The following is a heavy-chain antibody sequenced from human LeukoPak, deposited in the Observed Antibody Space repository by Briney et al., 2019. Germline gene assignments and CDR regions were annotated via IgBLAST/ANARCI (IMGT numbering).Heavy chain of an antibody. D-gene: IGHD3-9*01. CDR2: ISATSSTI. CDR3: ARSYTYEILSGLPGY. CDR1: GFTFRSYG. Sequence: GGSLRLSCAASGFTFRSYGMSWVRQAPGKGLEWVSYISATSSTIYYADSVKGRFTISRDNAKNSLYLQMNSLRDEDTAVYYCARSYTYEILSGLPGYWGQGTLVTVSS. V-gene: IGHV3-48*02. J-gene: IGHJ4*02.